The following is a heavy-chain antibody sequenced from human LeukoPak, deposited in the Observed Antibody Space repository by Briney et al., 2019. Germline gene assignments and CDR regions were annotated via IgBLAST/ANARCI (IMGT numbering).Heavy chain of an antibody. V-gene: IGHV1-69*05. CDR3: ARIGGDYYDSSGSLGAFDI. D-gene: IGHD3-22*01. CDR2: IIPIFGTA. J-gene: IGHJ3*02. CDR1: GGTFSSYA. Sequence: ASVKVSCKASGGTFSSYAISWVRQAPGQGLEWMGGIIPIFGTANYAQKFQGRVTVTTDESTSTAYMELSSLRSEDTAVYYCARIGGDYYDSSGSLGAFDIWGQGTMVTVSS.